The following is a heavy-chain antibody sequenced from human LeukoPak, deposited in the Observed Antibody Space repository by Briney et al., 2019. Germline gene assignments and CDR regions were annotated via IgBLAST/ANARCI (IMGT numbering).Heavy chain of an antibody. CDR1: GGSISSYY. V-gene: IGHV4-59*01. CDR2: IYYSGST. J-gene: IGHJ4*02. CDR3: ARAGAGGYYYDSSGYYPPFDY. Sequence: PSETLSLTCTVSGGSISSYYWSWIRQPPGKGLEWIGYIYYSGSTNYNPSLKSRVTISVDTSKNQFSLKLSSVTAADTAVYYCARAGAGGYYYDSSGYYPPFDYWGQGTLVTVSS. D-gene: IGHD3-22*01.